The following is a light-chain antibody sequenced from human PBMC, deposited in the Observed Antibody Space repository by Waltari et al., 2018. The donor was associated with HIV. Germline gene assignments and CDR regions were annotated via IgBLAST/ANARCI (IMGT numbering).Light chain of an antibody. CDR2: SNY. Sequence: QSVLTQPPSTSGTPGQRVTISCSGSSSNIGSNAVDWYQQLPGTAPRLLIYSNYQRPSGVPDRCSGSKSGTSASLAISGLQSEDEADYYCAAWDDSLNGMVFGGGAKLTVL. CDR1: SSNIGSNA. J-gene: IGLJ2*01. CDR3: AAWDDSLNGMV. V-gene: IGLV1-44*01.